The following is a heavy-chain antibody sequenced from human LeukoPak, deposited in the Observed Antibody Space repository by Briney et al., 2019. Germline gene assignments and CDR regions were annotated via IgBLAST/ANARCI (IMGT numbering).Heavy chain of an antibody. Sequence: PGGSLRLSCVASGFPFRSFSMNWVRQAPGKGLEWVASISSSSTYIYYADSVKGLFAISRDNAKNSLYLQMNSLRVEDTAVYYCARAEGSGSSFDYWGQGTLVTVSS. CDR2: ISSSSTYI. J-gene: IGHJ4*02. D-gene: IGHD3-10*01. CDR3: ARAEGSGSSFDY. CDR1: GFPFRSFS. V-gene: IGHV3-21*01.